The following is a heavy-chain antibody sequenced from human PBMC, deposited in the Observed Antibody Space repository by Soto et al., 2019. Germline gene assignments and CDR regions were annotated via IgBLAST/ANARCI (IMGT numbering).Heavy chain of an antibody. CDR1: GFTFSSYA. Sequence: PGGSLRLSCAASGFTFSSYAMSWVRQAPRKGLEWVSAISGSGGSTYYADSVKGRFTISRDNSKNTLYLQMNSLRAEDTAVYYCTTARYYDFWSGFLASVDWFDPWGQGTLVTVSS. CDR2: ISGSGGST. V-gene: IGHV3-23*01. D-gene: IGHD3-3*01. J-gene: IGHJ5*02. CDR3: TTARYYDFWSGFLASVDWFDP.